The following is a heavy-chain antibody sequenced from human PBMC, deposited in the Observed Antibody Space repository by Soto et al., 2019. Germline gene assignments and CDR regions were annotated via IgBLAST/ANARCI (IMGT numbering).Heavy chain of an antibody. J-gene: IGHJ5*02. D-gene: IGHD6-19*01. V-gene: IGHV4-59*08. Sequence: SETLSLTCTVSGGSISSYYWSWIRLPPGKGLEWIGYIYYSGSTNYNPSLKSRVTISVDTSKNQFSLKLSSVTAADTAVYYCARHARLVRHWFDPWGQGTLVTVSS. CDR2: IYYSGST. CDR1: GGSISSYY. CDR3: ARHARLVRHWFDP.